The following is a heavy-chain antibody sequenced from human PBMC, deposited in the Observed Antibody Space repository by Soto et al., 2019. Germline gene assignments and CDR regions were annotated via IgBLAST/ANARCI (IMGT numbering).Heavy chain of an antibody. D-gene: IGHD4-17*01. J-gene: IGHJ4*02. CDR3: ARTTGRHLDF. Sequence: SETLTLTCTVSYGSSSDSNVFWGWVRQPPGKGLEWIGNIDYSGTAYFNPSLGTRVTFPVDTSKNQFSLTLYSVTAADTAVYYCARTTGRHLDFWGQGILVTVSS. CDR1: YGSSSDSNVF. CDR2: IDYSGTA. V-gene: IGHV4-39*01.